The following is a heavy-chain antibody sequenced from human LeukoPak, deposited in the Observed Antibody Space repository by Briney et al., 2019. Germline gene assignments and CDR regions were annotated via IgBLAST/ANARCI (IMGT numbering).Heavy chain of an antibody. CDR2: INHSAST. CDR1: GCSFSGYY. V-gene: IGHV4-34*01. J-gene: IGHJ4*02. CDR3: ARQSGRNVVATFDY. Sequence: SETLSLTCAVYGCSFSGYYWSWLPQPTGKGLEWIWEINHSASTNYSPYFKSRVTMSVDTSKNQFSLKLRSVTAADTAVYYGARQSGRNVVATFDYWGQGTLVTVS. D-gene: IGHD5-12*01.